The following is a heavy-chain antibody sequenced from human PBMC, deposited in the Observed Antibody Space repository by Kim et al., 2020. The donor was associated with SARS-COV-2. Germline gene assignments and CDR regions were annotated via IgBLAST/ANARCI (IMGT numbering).Heavy chain of an antibody. J-gene: IGHJ6*02. CDR1: GFTFSSYA. CDR2: ISYDGSNK. Sequence: GGSLRLSCAASGFTFSSYAMHWVRQAPGKGLEWVAVISYDGSNKYYADSVKGRFTISRDNSKNTLYLQMNSLRAEDTAVYYSVYTAAAGSYYYYGMDVWGQGNTVTVSS. D-gene: IGHD6-13*01. CDR3: VYTAAAGSYYYYGMDV. V-gene: IGHV3-30-3*01.